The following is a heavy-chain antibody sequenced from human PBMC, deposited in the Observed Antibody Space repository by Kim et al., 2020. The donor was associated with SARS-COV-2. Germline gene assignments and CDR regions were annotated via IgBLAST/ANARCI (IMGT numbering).Heavy chain of an antibody. CDR2: INENGSEK. D-gene: IGHD2-8*02. CDR1: GFTFSTYW. V-gene: IGHV3-7*01. CDR3: ARALKYCTGNGCRLALDI. Sequence: GGSLRLSCAASGFTFSTYWKMWVRQAPGKGLEWEAYINENGSEKTHVGYVKGRFTVSRDNAKDSRHLQMNSQRAEDTAVFYCARALKYCTGNGCRLALDIWGQATMVTVSS. J-gene: IGHJ3*02.